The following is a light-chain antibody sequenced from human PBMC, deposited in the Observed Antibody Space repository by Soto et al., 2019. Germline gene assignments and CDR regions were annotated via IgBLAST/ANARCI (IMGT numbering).Light chain of an antibody. Sequence: RVTITCRASQGLSSYLAWYQQKPGKAPKLLIYAASTLQSGVPSRFSGSGSGTDFTLTISCLQSEDFATYYCQQYYSYPFTFGGGTRWIS. CDR2: AAS. V-gene: IGKV1-8*01. CDR1: QGLSSY. CDR3: QQYYSYPFT. J-gene: IGKJ4*01.